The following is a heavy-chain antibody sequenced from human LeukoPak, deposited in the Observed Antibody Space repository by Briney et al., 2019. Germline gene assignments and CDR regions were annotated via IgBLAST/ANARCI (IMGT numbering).Heavy chain of an antibody. D-gene: IGHD6-13*01. CDR3: AISAAGYFDY. CDR2: INHSGST. V-gene: IGHV4-34*01. CDR1: GGSFSGYY. J-gene: IGHJ4*02. Sequence: KPSETLSLTCAVYGGSFSGYYWSWIRQPPGKGLEWIGEINHSGSTNYNPSLKSRVTISVDTSKNQFSLKLSSVTAADTAVYYCAISAAGYFDYWGQGTLVTVSS.